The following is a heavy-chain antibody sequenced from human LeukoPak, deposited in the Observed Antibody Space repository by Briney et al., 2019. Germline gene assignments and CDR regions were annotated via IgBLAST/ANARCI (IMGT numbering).Heavy chain of an antibody. CDR1: GFTFSSYA. V-gene: IGHV3-23*01. Sequence: GGSLRLSCAASGFTFSSYAMTWVRQAPGKGLEWVSTVSGGGGSTYYADSVKGRFTISRDNSQNTLYLQMDSLRAEDTAVYYCVRYCNGGSCYRAAFDVWGPGTMVTVSS. D-gene: IGHD2-15*01. CDR2: VSGGGGST. J-gene: IGHJ3*01. CDR3: VRYCNGGSCYRAAFDV.